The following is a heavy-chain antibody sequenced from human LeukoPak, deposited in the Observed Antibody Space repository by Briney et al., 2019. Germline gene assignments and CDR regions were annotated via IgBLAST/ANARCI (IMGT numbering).Heavy chain of an antibody. CDR2: VSWNSGSI. V-gene: IGHV3-9*01. D-gene: IGHD1-26*01. CDR1: GFTFDDYA. CDR3: AKDIGSGSYCDY. Sequence: GGSLRLSCAASGFTFDDYAMHWVRQAPGKGLEWVSGVSWNSGSIGYADSVKGRFTISRDNAKNSLYLQMNSLRAEDTALYYCAKDIGSGSYCDYWGQGTLVTVSS. J-gene: IGHJ4*02.